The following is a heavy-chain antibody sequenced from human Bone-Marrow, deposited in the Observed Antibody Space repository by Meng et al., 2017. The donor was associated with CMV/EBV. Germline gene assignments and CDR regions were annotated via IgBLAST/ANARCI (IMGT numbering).Heavy chain of an antibody. CDR3: ARGRGGSGAFDI. Sequence: SETLSRTCTVSGGSISSGGYYWSWIRQHPGKGLEWIGYIYYSGSTYYNPSLKSRVTISVDTSKNQFSLKLSSVTAADTAVYYCARGRGGSGAFDIWGQGTMVTVSS. CDR1: GGSISSGGYY. J-gene: IGHJ3*02. V-gene: IGHV4-31*03. CDR2: IYYSGST.